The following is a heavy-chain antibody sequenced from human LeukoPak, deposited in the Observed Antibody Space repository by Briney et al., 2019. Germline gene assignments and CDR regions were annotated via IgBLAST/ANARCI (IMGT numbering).Heavy chain of an antibody. CDR2: IYYSGST. CDR1: GGSISSYY. D-gene: IGHD6-19*01. J-gene: IGHJ2*01. CDR3: ARDTRYSSGWSYWYFDL. V-gene: IGHV4-59*01. Sequence: KTSETLSLTCTVSGGSISSYYWSWIRQPPGKGLEWIGYIYYSGSTNYNPSLKSRVTISVGTSKNQFSLKLSSVTAADTAVYYCARDTRYSSGWSYWYFDLWGRGTLVTVSS.